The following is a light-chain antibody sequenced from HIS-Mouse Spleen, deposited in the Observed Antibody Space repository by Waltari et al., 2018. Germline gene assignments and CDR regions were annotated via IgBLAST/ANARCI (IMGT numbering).Light chain of an antibody. CDR3: NSRDSSGNHLV. Sequence: SSELTQDPAVSVALGQTVRLTCQRDSLRSYYASWYQQNPGQAPVLVIYGKNNRPSGIPDRFSGSSSGNTASLTITGAQAEDEADYYCNSRDSSGNHLVFGGGTKLTVL. V-gene: IGLV3-19*01. CDR1: SLRSYY. J-gene: IGLJ2*01. CDR2: GKN.